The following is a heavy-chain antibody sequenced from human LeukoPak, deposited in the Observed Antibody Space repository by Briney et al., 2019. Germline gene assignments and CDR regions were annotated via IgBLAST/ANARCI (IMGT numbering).Heavy chain of an antibody. J-gene: IGHJ4*02. D-gene: IGHD3-3*01. Sequence: ASVKVSCKVSGYTFTDYYMHWVQQAPGKGLEWTGLVDPEDGETIYAEKFQGRVNITADTSTDTAYMELSSLRFEDTGVYYRAADGSQDYDFWSGCIYWGQGTVVTVSS. CDR1: GYTFTDYY. CDR3: AADGSQDYDFWSGCIY. V-gene: IGHV1-69-2*01. CDR2: VDPEDGET.